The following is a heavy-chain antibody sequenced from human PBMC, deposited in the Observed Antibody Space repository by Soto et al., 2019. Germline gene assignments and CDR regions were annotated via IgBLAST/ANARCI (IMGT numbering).Heavy chain of an antibody. Sequence: PSETLSLTCTVSGGSISSDTYYWSWIRQPPGKCLEWIGYIYYSGRTYYNPSLKNRHIISLDTSKNQFFLNLSSVTTEYTSFSYCARTSYCDKSSSAYWCHGTLVGVS. CDR1: GGSISSDTYY. J-gene: IGHJ4*01. CDR3: ARTSYCDKSSSAY. V-gene: IGHV4-30-4*01. CDR2: IYYSGRT. D-gene: IGHD3-16*01.